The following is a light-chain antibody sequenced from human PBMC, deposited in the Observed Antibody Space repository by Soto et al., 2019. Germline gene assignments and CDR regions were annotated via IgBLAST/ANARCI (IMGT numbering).Light chain of an antibody. CDR3: HPYGSSPIT. V-gene: IGKV3-20*01. J-gene: IGKJ5*01. CDR1: QSINSDY. Sequence: DIVLTQSPGTLSLSPAIRATLSCRASQSINSDYLAWYQHKPDQAPRLLIYGASSRATGIPDRFSGSGSGTDFTLNINSLEPEDFVVYYCHPYGSSPITFGQGTRLEIK. CDR2: GAS.